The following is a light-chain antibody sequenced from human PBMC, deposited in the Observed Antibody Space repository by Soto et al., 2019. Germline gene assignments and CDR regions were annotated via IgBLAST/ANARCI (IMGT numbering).Light chain of an antibody. Sequence: SVLTQPASVSGSPGQSITISCTGTSSDVGGYNYVSWYQQHPGKAPKLMIYEVTNRPSGVSNRFSGSKTGNTASLTISGLQAEDEADYYCSSYTSRSTLVFGTGTKSPP. CDR2: EVT. J-gene: IGLJ1*01. CDR3: SSYTSRSTLV. V-gene: IGLV2-14*01. CDR1: SSDVGGYNY.